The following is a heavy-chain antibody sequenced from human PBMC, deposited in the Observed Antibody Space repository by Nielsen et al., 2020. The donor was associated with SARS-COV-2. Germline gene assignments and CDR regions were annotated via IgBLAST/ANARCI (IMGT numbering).Heavy chain of an antibody. J-gene: IGHJ6*03. D-gene: IGHD3-22*01. CDR2: IYYSGST. Sequence: SETLSLTCTVSGGSISSGGYYWSWIRRHPGKGLEWIGYIYYSGSTYYNPSLKSRVTISVDTSKNQFSLKLSSVTAADTAVYYCARAAYHYYDSSGYYYYYYYMDVWGKGTTVTVSS. CDR3: ARAAYHYYDSSGYYYYYYYMDV. CDR1: GGSISSGGYY. V-gene: IGHV4-31*03.